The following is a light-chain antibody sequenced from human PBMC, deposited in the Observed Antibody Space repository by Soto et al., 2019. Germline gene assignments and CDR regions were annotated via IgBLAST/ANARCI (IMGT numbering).Light chain of an antibody. CDR3: CSYADNYVV. CDR1: SSDVGSYNL. J-gene: IGLJ2*01. Sequence: QSVLTQPAPVSGSPGQSITISCTGTSSDVGSYNLVSWYQQHPGKAPKLMIYDVSKRPSGVPDRFSGSKSGNTASLTISGLQAEDEADYYCCSYADNYVVFGGGTKLTVL. CDR2: DVS. V-gene: IGLV2-23*02.